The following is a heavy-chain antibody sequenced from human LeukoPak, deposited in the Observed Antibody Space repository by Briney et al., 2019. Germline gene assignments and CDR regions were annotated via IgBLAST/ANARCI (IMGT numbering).Heavy chain of an antibody. D-gene: IGHD3-3*01. J-gene: IGHJ6*03. CDR2: ICTSGST. V-gene: IGHV4-4*07. Sequence: SETLSLTCTVSGGSISSYYWSWIRQPAGKGLEWIGRICTSGSTNYNPSLKSRVTMSVDTSKNQFSLKLSSVTAADTAVYYCARDGADYDFWSGYWSYYYYMDVWGKGTTVTVSS. CDR1: GGSISSYY. CDR3: ARDGADYDFWSGYWSYYYYMDV.